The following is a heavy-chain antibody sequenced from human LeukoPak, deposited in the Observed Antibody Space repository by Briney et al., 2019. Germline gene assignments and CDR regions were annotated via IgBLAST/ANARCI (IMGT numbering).Heavy chain of an antibody. Sequence: PGGSLRLSCAASGFTFSSYSMNWVRQAPGKGLEWVSSISSSSYIYYADSVKGRFTISRDNAKNSLYLQMNSLRAEDTAVYYCAREHYYDSSGYDYWGQGTLVTVSS. J-gene: IGHJ4*02. CDR1: GFTFSSYS. CDR3: AREHYYDSSGYDY. D-gene: IGHD3-22*01. CDR2: ISSSSYI. V-gene: IGHV3-21*01.